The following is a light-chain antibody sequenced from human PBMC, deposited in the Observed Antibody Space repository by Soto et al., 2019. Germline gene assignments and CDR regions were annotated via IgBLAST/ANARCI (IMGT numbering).Light chain of an antibody. J-gene: IGLJ2*01. V-gene: IGLV2-14*03. Sequence: QSVLTQPASVSGSLGQAIIISCSGTSSDVGAFNYVSWYQQHPGKAPKLMIYDVSNRPSGVSNRFSGSKSGNTASLTISGLRAEDEANYYCSSYTGTTVIFGGGTQLTVL. CDR2: DVS. CDR3: SSYTGTTVI. CDR1: SSDVGAFNY.